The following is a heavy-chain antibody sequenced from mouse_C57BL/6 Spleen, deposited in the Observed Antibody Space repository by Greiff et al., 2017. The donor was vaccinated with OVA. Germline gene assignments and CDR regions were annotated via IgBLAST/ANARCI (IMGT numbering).Heavy chain of an antibody. V-gene: IGHV14-3*01. CDR2: IDPANGNT. Sequence: VQLQQSVAELVRPGASVKLSCTASGFNINNTYMHWVKQRPEQGLEWIGRIDPANGNTKYAPKFQGKATITADTSSTTAYLQLSSLTSEDTAIYYCAVNTTVPYYFDYWGQGTTLTVSS. J-gene: IGHJ2*01. CDR1: GFNINNTY. D-gene: IGHD1-1*01. CDR3: AVNTTVPYYFDY.